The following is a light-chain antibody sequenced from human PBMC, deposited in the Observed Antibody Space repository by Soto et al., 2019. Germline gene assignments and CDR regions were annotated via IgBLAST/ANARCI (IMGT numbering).Light chain of an antibody. J-gene: IGKJ4*01. V-gene: IGKV3-15*01. Sequence: EKLMTQSPVTLSVSPGERATLSCRASQSVSSNLAWYQQKPGQAPRLLIYGASTRATGIPARFSGSGSGTEFTLTISSLQSEDFAVHYCQQYHNWPLTFGGGTKVEIK. CDR2: GAS. CDR3: QQYHNWPLT. CDR1: QSVSSN.